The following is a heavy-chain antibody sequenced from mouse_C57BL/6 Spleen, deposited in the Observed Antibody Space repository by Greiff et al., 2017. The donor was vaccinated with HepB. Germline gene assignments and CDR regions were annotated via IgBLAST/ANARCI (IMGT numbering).Heavy chain of an antibody. V-gene: IGHV1-26*01. CDR3: ARTELGMFGYFDY. D-gene: IGHD4-1*01. J-gene: IGHJ2*01. CDR2: INPNNGGT. Sequence: EVKLQQSGPELVKPGASVKISCKASGYTFTDYYMNWVKQSHGKSLEWIGDINPNNGGTSYNQKFKGKATLTVDKSSSTAYMELRSLTSEDSAVYYCARTELGMFGYFDYWGQGTTLTVSS. CDR1: GYTFTDYY.